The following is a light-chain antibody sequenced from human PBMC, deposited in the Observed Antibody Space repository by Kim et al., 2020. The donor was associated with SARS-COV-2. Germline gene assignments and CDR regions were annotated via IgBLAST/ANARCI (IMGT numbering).Light chain of an antibody. Sequence: DIQMTQSPSTLSVSVGDRVTITCRASQSIGTWLAWYQQKPGKAPRLLIYEASNLDSGVPSRFSGSGSGTEFTLTISSLQTDDFATYYFQEDSRKPGLTLVGG. CDR1: QSIGTW. V-gene: IGKV1-5*03. CDR3: QEDSRKPGLT. J-gene: IGKJ4*01. CDR2: EAS.